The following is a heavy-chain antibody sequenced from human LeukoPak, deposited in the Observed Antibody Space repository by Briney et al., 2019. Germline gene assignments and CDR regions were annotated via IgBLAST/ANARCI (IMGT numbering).Heavy chain of an antibody. V-gene: IGHV3-23*01. CDR3: AKDWGY. Sequence: GGSLRLSCAASGFTFSNYAMNWVRQAPGKGLEWVSGISGIGGSTYYADSVKGRFTISRDNSMNTLYLQMNSLRAEDTAVYFCAKDWGYWGQGTLVTVSS. CDR2: ISGIGGST. J-gene: IGHJ4*02. D-gene: IGHD3-16*01. CDR1: GFTFSNYA.